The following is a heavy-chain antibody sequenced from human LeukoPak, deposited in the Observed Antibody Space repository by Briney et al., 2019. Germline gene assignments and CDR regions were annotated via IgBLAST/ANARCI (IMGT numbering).Heavy chain of an antibody. CDR3: ASWWASEDTAMVIDY. D-gene: IGHD5-18*01. CDR2: IYHSGST. V-gene: IGHV4-39*01. Sequence: SETLSLTCTVSGGSISSSSYYWGWIRQPPGKGLEWIGSIYHSGSTYYNPSLKSRVTISVDTSKNQFSLKLSSVTAADTAVYYCASWWASEDTAMVIDYWGQGTLVTVSS. J-gene: IGHJ4*02. CDR1: GGSISSSSYY.